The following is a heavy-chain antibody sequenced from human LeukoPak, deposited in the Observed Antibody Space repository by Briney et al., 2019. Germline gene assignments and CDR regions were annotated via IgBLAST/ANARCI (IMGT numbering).Heavy chain of an antibody. D-gene: IGHD3-10*01. V-gene: IGHV3-11*04. CDR2: ISNSGSTI. Sequence: PGGSLRLSCAASGFTFTDYYMSWIRQAPGKGLEWISYISNSGSTIYYADSVKGRFTISRDNAKNSLYLQMNSLRAEDTAVYYCARGGLQQLLWFGELLTYYFDYWGQGTLVTVSS. CDR3: ARGGLQQLLWFGELLTYYFDY. CDR1: GFTFTDYY. J-gene: IGHJ4*02.